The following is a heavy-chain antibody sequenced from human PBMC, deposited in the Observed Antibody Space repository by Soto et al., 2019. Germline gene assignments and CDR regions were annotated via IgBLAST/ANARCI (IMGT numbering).Heavy chain of an antibody. D-gene: IGHD3-10*01. CDR1: GFTFSSYG. J-gene: IGHJ1*01. CDR2: ISGSGGST. CDR3: AKDHESVGPGGYYEH. Sequence: EVQLLESGGGLVQPGGSLRLSCAASGFTFSSYGMSWVRQAPGKGLEWVSAISGSGGSTYYADSVKGRFTIPRDNSKNTLYLQMNSLRAEDTAVYYCAKDHESVGPGGYYEHWGQGTLVTVSS. V-gene: IGHV3-23*01.